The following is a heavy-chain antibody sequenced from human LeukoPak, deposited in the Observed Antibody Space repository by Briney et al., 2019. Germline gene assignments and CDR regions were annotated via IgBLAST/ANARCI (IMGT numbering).Heavy chain of an antibody. J-gene: IGHJ3*02. CDR1: GGSISIYY. D-gene: IGHD5-24*01. Sequence: SETLSLTCTDPGGSISIYYWSCIRQPPGKALEWIGYIYYSGSTNYNPPLKSRVTISVDTSKNQFSLNLSSVTAADTAVYYCARTRDGYNLDAFDIWGQGTMVTVSS. V-gene: IGHV4-59*01. CDR2: IYYSGST. CDR3: ARTRDGYNLDAFDI.